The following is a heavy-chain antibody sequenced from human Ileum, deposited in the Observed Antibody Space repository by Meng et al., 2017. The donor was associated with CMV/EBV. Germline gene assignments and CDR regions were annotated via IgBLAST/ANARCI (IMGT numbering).Heavy chain of an antibody. V-gene: IGHV4-59*06. J-gene: IGHJ4*02. D-gene: IGHD2-15*01. CDR2: IYNSGST. Sequence: SETLSLTCTVSGGSITSYYWSWVRQHPGKGLEWIGYIYNSGSTFYSPSLKSRVTISVDTSKNQFSLKLNSVTAADTAVYYCARWFYYFDYWGQGTLVTVSS. CDR1: GGSITSYY. CDR3: ARWFYYFDY.